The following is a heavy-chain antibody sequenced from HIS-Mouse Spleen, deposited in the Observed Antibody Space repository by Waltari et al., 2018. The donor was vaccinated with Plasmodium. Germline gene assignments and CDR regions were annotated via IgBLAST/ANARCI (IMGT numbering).Heavy chain of an antibody. V-gene: IGHV3-53*01. CDR2: IYSGGST. D-gene: IGHD6-19*01. J-gene: IGHJ4*02. CDR3: ARNGVAGSYYFDY. CDR1: GFTVSSNY. Sequence: EVQLVESGGGLIQPGGSLRLSCAASGFTVSSNYMSWVRQAPGKGLAWVSVIYSGGSTYYADSVKGRFTISRDNSKNTLYLQMNSLRAEDTAVYYCARNGVAGSYYFDYWGQGTLVTVSS.